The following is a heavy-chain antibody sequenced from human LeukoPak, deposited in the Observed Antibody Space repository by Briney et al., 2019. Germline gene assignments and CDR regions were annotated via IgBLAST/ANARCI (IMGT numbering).Heavy chain of an antibody. CDR1: GGSISSSSYY. CDR2: IYYSGST. J-gene: IGHJ5*02. V-gene: IGHV4-39*01. CDR3: ARTYSSSWYLSLWFDP. D-gene: IGHD6-13*01. Sequence: SSETLSLTCTVSGGSISSSSYYWGWIRQPPGKGLEWIGSIYYSGSTYYNPSLKSRVTISVDTSKNQFSLRLSSVTAADTAVYYCARTYSSSWYLSLWFDPWGQGTLVTVPS.